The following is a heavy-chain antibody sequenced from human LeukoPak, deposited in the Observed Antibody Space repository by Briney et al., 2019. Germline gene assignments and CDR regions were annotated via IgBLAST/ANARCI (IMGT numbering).Heavy chain of an antibody. Sequence: SETLSLTCTVSGGSISSYYWSWIRQPPGKGLEWIGYIYYSGSTNYNPSLKSRVTIPVDTSKNQFSLKLSSVTAADTAVYYCARVPYYYDSSGLGWFDPWGQGTLVTVSS. J-gene: IGHJ5*02. CDR1: GGSISSYY. CDR2: IYYSGST. V-gene: IGHV4-59*01. D-gene: IGHD3-22*01. CDR3: ARVPYYYDSSGLGWFDP.